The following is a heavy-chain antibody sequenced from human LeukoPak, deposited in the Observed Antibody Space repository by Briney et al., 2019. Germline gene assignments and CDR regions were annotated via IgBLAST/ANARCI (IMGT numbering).Heavy chain of an antibody. Sequence: GGSLRLSCEAPGFTFITYIMNWVGQAPGKGLEWVSYISSDSTTMNYADSVRGRFIISRDNAKSSLFLQMNSLRDEDTAVYYCARGTATTGGYFQHCGPGTLATVSS. CDR2: ISSDSTTM. J-gene: IGHJ1*01. D-gene: IGHD1-1*01. CDR3: ARGTATTGGYFQH. V-gene: IGHV3-48*02. CDR1: GFTFITYI.